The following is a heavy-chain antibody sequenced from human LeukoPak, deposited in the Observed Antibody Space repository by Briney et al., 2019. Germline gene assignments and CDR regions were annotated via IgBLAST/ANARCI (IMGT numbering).Heavy chain of an antibody. CDR2: IYYSGST. J-gene: IGHJ3*02. Sequence: SETLSLTCTVSGGSISSYYWSWIRQPPGKGLEWIGYIYYSGSTNYNPSLKSRVTISVDTSKNQFSLKLSSVTAADTAVYYCARDRPVTTIGAFDIWGQGTMVTVSS. V-gene: IGHV4-59*01. CDR3: ARDRPVTTIGAFDI. D-gene: IGHD2-21*02. CDR1: GGSISSYY.